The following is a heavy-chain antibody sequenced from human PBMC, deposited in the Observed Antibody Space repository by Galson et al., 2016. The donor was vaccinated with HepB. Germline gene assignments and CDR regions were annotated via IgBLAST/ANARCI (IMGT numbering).Heavy chain of an antibody. CDR2: INPSGGST. J-gene: IGHJ4*02. CDR1: GYTFTSYS. V-gene: IGHV1-46*01. D-gene: IGHD6-19*01. CDR3: ARDVGIAVAGTEYFDS. Sequence: SVKVSCKASGYTFTSYSIHWVRQAPGQGLEWMGIINPSGGSTSYAQEFQGRITMTRDTSTSTLYMELSSLRSEDTAVFYCARDVGIAVAGTEYFDSWGQGTLVTVSS.